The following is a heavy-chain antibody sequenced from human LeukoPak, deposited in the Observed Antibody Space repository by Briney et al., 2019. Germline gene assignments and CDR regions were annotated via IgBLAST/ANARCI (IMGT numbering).Heavy chain of an antibody. D-gene: IGHD2/OR15-2a*01. CDR1: GFTFSSCW. V-gene: IGHV3-7*03. CDR2: IKPDESEK. Sequence: GGSLRLSCAASGFTFSSCWMTWVRQAPGKGLEWVANIKPDESEKYYVDSVKGRFTISRDNAKNPVYLQMNSLRVEDTAVYYCTRWNMLDIWGQGTMVTVSS. CDR3: TRWNMLDI. J-gene: IGHJ3*02.